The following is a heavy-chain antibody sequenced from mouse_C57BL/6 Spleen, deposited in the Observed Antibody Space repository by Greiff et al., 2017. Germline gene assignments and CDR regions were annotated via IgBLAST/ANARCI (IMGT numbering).Heavy chain of an antibody. CDR3: ARNSPFDY. CDR1: GYTFTSYW. CDR2: IDPSDSYT. Sequence: QVQLQQPGAELVKPGASVKLSCKASGYTFTSYWMQWVKQRPGQGLEWIGEIDPSDSYTNYNQKFKGKATLTVDTSSSTAYMQLSSLTSEDSAVYYGARNSPFDYWGQGTTLTVSS. V-gene: IGHV1-50*01. J-gene: IGHJ2*01.